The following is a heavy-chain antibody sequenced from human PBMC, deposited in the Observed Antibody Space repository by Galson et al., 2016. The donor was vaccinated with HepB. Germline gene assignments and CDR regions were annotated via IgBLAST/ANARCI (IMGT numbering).Heavy chain of an antibody. CDR1: GFIFRSYA. D-gene: IGHD1-1*01. V-gene: IGHV3-23*01. J-gene: IGHJ3*02. Sequence: SLRLSCAASGFIFRSYAISWVRQAPGKGPDWVSAITGSGGSTYYVDSVKGRFTISRDNYKNTLYLQMNSLRAEDTAVYYCAKLSGYWNDDAFDIWGQGTMVTVSS. CDR3: AKLSGYWNDDAFDI. CDR2: ITGSGGST.